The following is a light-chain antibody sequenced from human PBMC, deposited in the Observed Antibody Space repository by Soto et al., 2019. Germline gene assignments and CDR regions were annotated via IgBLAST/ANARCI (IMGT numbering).Light chain of an antibody. Sequence: DIQMTQSPSTLSASVGDRVTITCRASQSISSWLAWYQQTPVKAPKLLIYDASSLESGVPSRFSGSGSGTEFTLTISSLHTDDFATYYGQEYNSAEWTISQGTKVEIK. CDR1: QSISSW. J-gene: IGKJ1*01. CDR2: DAS. V-gene: IGKV1-5*01. CDR3: QEYNSAEWT.